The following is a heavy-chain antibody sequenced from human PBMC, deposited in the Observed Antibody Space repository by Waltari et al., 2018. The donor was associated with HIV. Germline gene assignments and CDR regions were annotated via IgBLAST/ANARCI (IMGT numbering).Heavy chain of an antibody. CDR1: GYTFTGYY. J-gene: IGHJ4*02. CDR2: LPPNSGGT. Sequence: QVQLVQSGAEVKKPGASVKVSCKASGYTFTGYYLHWVRQAPGQGLEWMDSLPPNSGGTNYAQKFQGRVTMTRDTSIRTAYMELSRRRSEVTAVYYCARDQGGIAVAGTPGDYWGQGTLVTVSS. D-gene: IGHD6-19*01. CDR3: ARDQGGIAVAGTPGDY. V-gene: IGHV1-2*02.